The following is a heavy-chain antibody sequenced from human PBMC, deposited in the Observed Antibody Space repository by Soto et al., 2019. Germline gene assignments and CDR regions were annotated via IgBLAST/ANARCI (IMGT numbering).Heavy chain of an antibody. Sequence: QGELVQSGAEVKEPGASVKISCKASGYTFTSFYIHWVRQAPGQGLEWMGIVNPNGGSTNYAQNFKGRITISRDTSTSTVYMDLSSLRSEDTAVYYCARGLASGHYWGQGTLVTVSS. CDR1: GYTFTSFY. CDR3: ARGLASGHY. D-gene: IGHD6-6*01. CDR2: VNPNGGST. V-gene: IGHV1-46*03. J-gene: IGHJ4*02.